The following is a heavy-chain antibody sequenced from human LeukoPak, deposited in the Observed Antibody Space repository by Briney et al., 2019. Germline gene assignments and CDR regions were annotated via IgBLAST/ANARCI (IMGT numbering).Heavy chain of an antibody. V-gene: IGHV5-51*01. CDR2: IYPGDSDT. J-gene: IGHJ4*02. Sequence: YSFTSYXXGWVRQMPGRGLEWMGIIYPGDSDTKYSPSFQGQVTISAAKSISTAYLQWSSLKASDTAMYYCAVGGLRDFHYWGQGTLVSVSS. CDR3: AVGGLRDFHY. D-gene: IGHD4-23*01. CDR1: YSFTSYX.